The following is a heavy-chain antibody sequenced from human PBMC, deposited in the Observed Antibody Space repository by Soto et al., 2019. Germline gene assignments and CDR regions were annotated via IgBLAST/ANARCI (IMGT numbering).Heavy chain of an antibody. D-gene: IGHD3-22*01. CDR1: GFTFSSYA. Sequence: RGSLRLSRAAPGFTFSSYAIHWVRQAPGKGLEWVAVISYDGSNKYYADSVKGRFTNSRGNSKNTLYLQMNSLRAEDTAVYYCARDPTDYYDSSGYFWFDPWGQGTLVTVSS. CDR3: ARDPTDYYDSSGYFWFDP. J-gene: IGHJ5*02. CDR2: ISYDGSNK. V-gene: IGHV3-30-3*01.